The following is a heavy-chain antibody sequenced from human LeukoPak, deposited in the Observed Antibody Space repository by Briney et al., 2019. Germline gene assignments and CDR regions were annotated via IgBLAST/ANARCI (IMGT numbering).Heavy chain of an antibody. D-gene: IGHD1/OR15-1a*01. CDR3: ARDNFQNTYYYGMDV. V-gene: IGHV1-69*13. CDR1: GGTFSSYA. Sequence: SVKVSCKASGGTFSSYAISWVRQAPGQGLEWMGGIIPIFGTANYAQKFQGRVTITADESTSTAYMELSSLRSEDTAVYYCARDNFQNTYYYGMDVWGQGTTVTVSS. CDR2: IIPIFGTA. J-gene: IGHJ6*02.